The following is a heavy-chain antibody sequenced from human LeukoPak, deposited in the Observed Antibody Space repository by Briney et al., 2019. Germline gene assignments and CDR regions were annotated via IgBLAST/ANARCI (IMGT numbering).Heavy chain of an antibody. D-gene: IGHD6-13*01. CDR2: INPRGGAT. Sequence: ASVKVSCKASGYIFTNYYMHWVRQDPRHGLEWLGIINPRGGATDYSQKFQGRVTMTRDISTSTVYMELSGLRSDDTAVYFCARVGQIGAVADFWGQGTLVTVSS. CDR1: GYIFTNYY. J-gene: IGHJ4*02. CDR3: ARVGQIGAVADF. V-gene: IGHV1-46*01.